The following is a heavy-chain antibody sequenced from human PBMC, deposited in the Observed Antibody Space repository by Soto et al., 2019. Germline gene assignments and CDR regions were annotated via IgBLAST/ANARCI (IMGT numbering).Heavy chain of an antibody. J-gene: IGHJ4*02. CDR2: TYTGGNS. D-gene: IGHD3-10*01. CDR1: GLSVSDKY. V-gene: IGHV3-53*02. CDR3: AREGYAYGLDF. Sequence: EVQLVQMGGGLIKPGGSLSLSCAASGLSVSDKYMSWVRQAPGKGLEWVSLTYTGGNSYFADFVKGRFIVSRDISKNTLFLHMNSLAAEDTAVYYCAREGYAYGLDFWGQGSLVTVSS.